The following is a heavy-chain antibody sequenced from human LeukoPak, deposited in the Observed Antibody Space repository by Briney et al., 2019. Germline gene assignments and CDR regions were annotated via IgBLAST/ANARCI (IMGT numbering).Heavy chain of an antibody. Sequence: PGGSLRLSCAASGFTVSSNYMSWVRQAPGKGLEWVSVIYSGGSTYYADSVKGRFTISRDNSKNTLYLQMNRLRAEDKAVYYCARIWFGELFYYFDYWGQGTLVTVSS. D-gene: IGHD3-10*01. CDR2: IYSGGST. CDR3: ARIWFGELFYYFDY. V-gene: IGHV3-66*01. J-gene: IGHJ4*02. CDR1: GFTVSSNY.